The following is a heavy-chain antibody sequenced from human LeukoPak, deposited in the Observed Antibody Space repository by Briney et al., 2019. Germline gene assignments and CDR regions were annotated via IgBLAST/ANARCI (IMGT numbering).Heavy chain of an antibody. CDR1: GGPIIASY. D-gene: IGHD3-22*01. CDR3: AGQYYDSSEDYFDY. V-gene: IGHV4-59*01. J-gene: IGHJ4*02. Sequence: SETLSLTCAVSGGPIIASYWSWIRQPPGKGLEWIGYTHYSGTGNYNPSLKSRITISVDTSKNQFSLKLSSVTAADTAVYYCAGQYYDSSEDYFDYWGQGTLVTVSS. CDR2: THYSGTG.